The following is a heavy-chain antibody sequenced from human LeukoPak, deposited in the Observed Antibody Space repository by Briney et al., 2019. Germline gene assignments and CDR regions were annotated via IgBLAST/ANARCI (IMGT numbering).Heavy chain of an antibody. J-gene: IGHJ4*02. CDR1: GFTFSSYA. CDR2: ISGSGGST. V-gene: IGHV3-23*01. Sequence: PGGSLRLSCAASGFTFSSYAMSWVRQAPGKGLEWVSAISGSGGSTYYADSVKGRFTISRDNAKNSLYLQMNSLRDEDTAVYYCARDQYYGSGTYYNSSKGYFDYWGQGTLVTVSS. D-gene: IGHD3-10*01. CDR3: ARDQYYGSGTYYNSSKGYFDY.